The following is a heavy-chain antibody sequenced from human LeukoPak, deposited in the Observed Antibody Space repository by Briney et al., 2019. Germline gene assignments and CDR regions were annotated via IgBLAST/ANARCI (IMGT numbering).Heavy chain of an antibody. CDR3: ARDGPYGGNRGFDY. D-gene: IGHD4-23*01. J-gene: IGHJ4*02. CDR2: IIPIFGTA. Sequence: ASVKVSCKASGGTFSSYAISWVRQAPGQRLEWIGGIIPIFGTANYAQKFQGRVTITADESTSTAYMELSSLRSEDTAVYCCARDGPYGGNRGFDYWGQGTLVTVSS. V-gene: IGHV1-69*13. CDR1: GGTFSSYA.